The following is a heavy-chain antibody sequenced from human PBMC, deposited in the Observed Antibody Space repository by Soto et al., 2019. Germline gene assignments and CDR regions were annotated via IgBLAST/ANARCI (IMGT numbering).Heavy chain of an antibody. V-gene: IGHV3-15*07. CDR1: GFTFSNAW. D-gene: IGHD3-22*01. J-gene: IGHJ4*02. CDR2: IKSKTYGGPT. CDR3: TTTYYYDSSDY. Sequence: GGSLRLSCAASGFTFSNAWMNWVRQATGKGREWVGRIKSKTYGGPTDYAAPEKGRFTISRDDSKNTLYLQMNSLKTEDTAVYYCTTTYYYDSSDYWGQGTLVTVSS.